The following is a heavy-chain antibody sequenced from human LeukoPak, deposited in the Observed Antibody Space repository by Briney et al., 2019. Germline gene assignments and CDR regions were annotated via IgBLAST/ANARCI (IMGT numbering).Heavy chain of an antibody. CDR1: GYIFTNYY. Sequence: GASVTVSCTASGYIFTNYYMHWVRQAPGQGLEWMGIINPSGGSTSYAQKFQGRVTMTRDTSTSTVYMELSSLRSEDTAVYFCARDLASSGYYWDWGQGTLVTVSS. CDR2: INPSGGST. J-gene: IGHJ4*02. V-gene: IGHV1-46*01. CDR3: ARDLASSGYYWD. D-gene: IGHD3-22*01.